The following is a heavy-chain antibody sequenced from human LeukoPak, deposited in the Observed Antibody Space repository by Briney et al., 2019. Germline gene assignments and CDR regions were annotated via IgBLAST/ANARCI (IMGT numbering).Heavy chain of an antibody. V-gene: IGHV5-51*01. CDR2: IYPGDSDT. D-gene: IGHD4-17*01. CDR3: ARHSYGDYAVDAFDI. CDR1: GYSFTSYW. J-gene: IGHJ3*02. Sequence: GESLKISCKGSGYSFTSYWIGWVRQMPGKGLEWMGIIYPGDSDTRYSPSFQGQVTISADKSISTAYLQWSSLKASDTAMYYCARHSYGDYAVDAFDIWGQGTMVTVSS.